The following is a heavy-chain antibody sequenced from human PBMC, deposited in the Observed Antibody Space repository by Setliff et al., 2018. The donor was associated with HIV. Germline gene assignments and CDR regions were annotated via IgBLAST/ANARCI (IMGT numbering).Heavy chain of an antibody. D-gene: IGHD2-2*02. CDR3: AKEQEIGSYLDP. CDR2: IIPIFGTA. CDR1: GGTFSSYA. J-gene: IGHJ5*02. V-gene: IGHV1-69*05. Sequence: ASVKVSCKASGGTFSSYAISWVRQAPGQGLEWMGGIIPIFGTANYAQKFQGRVTITTDESTSTAYMELSSLRSEDTAVYYCAKEQEIGSYLDPWGQGTLVTVSS.